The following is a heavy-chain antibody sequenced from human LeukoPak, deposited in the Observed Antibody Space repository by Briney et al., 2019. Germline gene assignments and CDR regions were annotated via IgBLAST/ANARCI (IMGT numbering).Heavy chain of an antibody. J-gene: IGHJ2*01. CDR3: ARDRGDKLWFFDWYFDL. D-gene: IGHD5-18*01. V-gene: IGHV3-30*02. CDR2: IRYDGSNK. CDR1: GFTFSSYG. Sequence: GGSLRLSCAASGFTFSSYGMHWVRQAPGKGLEWVAFIRYDGSNKYYADSVKGRFTISRDNSKNTLYLQMNSLRAEDTAVYYCARDRGDKLWFFDWYFDLWGRGTLVTVSS.